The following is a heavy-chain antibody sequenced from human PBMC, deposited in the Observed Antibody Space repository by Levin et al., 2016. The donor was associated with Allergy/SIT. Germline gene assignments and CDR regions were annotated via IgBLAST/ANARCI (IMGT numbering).Heavy chain of an antibody. Sequence: WIRQPPGKGLEWIGYIYYSGSTNYNPSLKSRVTISVDTSKNQFSLKLTSMTAADTAVYYCARGFYDSSGYSSPFDYWGQGTLVTVSS. V-gene: IGHV4-59*01. CDR3: ARGFYDSSGYSSPFDY. D-gene: IGHD3-22*01. CDR2: IYYSGST. J-gene: IGHJ4*02.